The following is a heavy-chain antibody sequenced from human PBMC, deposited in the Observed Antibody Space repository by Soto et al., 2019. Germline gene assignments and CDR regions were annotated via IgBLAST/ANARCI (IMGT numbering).Heavy chain of an antibody. Sequence: QVQLVQSGAEVKKPGASVKVSCKASVYTFTSYGINWVRQAPGQGLEWIGWISAYNSNTVYPQKHQGRVTMTTDPSSSTAYMELSILRSDDTAVYYCARGGDSGFGSNACFDYWGQGTLVIVSS. CDR3: ARGGDSGFGSNACFDY. V-gene: IGHV1-18*01. CDR2: ISAYNSNT. D-gene: IGHD3-22*01. CDR1: VYTFTSYG. J-gene: IGHJ5*01.